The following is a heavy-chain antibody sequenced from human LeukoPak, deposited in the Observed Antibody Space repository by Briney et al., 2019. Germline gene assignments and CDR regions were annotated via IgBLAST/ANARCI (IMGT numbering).Heavy chain of an antibody. CDR3: ARVDSSSWSLWFDP. CDR1: GGSFSGYY. D-gene: IGHD6-13*01. Sequence: SETLSLTCAVYGGSFSGYYWSWIRQPPGKGLEWIGEINHSGSTNYNPSLKSRVTISVDTSKNQFSLKLSSVTAADTAVYYCARVDSSSWSLWFDPWGQGTLVTVSS. J-gene: IGHJ5*02. CDR2: INHSGST. V-gene: IGHV4-34*01.